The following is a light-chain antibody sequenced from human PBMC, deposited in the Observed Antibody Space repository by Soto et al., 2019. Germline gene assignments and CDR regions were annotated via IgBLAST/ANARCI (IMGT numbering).Light chain of an antibody. CDR1: QSVNNNY. CDR3: QQYGSSPLT. Sequence: EIVLTQSPGTLSLSPGERATLSCRASQSVNNNYLAWYQQKPGQAPSLLSHGASIRATGIPDRFSGSGSGTDFTLTISRLEPEDFAVYYCQQYGSSPLTFGGGTKVEIK. V-gene: IGKV3-20*01. J-gene: IGKJ4*01. CDR2: GAS.